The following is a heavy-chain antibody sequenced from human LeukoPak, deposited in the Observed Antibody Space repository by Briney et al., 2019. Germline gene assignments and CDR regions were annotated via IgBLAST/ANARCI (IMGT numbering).Heavy chain of an antibody. D-gene: IGHD3-22*01. Sequence: GGSPRLSCAASGFTFSNYAMTWVRQAPGKGPEWVSGISGSGGVTYYADSVKGRFTISRDNSKNTLYVQMNSLRVEDTAVYYCAKTSDISVRYYFDYWGQGTLVAVSS. CDR2: ISGSGGVT. CDR3: AKTSDISVRYYFDY. CDR1: GFTFSNYA. V-gene: IGHV3-23*01. J-gene: IGHJ4*02.